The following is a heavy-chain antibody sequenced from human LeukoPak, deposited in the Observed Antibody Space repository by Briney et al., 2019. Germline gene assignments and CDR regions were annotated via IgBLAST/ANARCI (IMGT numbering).Heavy chain of an antibody. CDR3: ARADTMVRGSTHYYYYYMDV. CDR2: IIPIFGTA. V-gene: IGHV1-69*13. D-gene: IGHD3-10*01. Sequence: SVKVSCKASGGTFSSYAISWVRQAPGQGLEWMGGIIPIFGTANYAQKFQGRVTITADESTSTAYMELSSLRSEDTAVYYCARADTMVRGSTHYYYYYMDVWGKGTTVTISS. CDR1: GGTFSSYA. J-gene: IGHJ6*03.